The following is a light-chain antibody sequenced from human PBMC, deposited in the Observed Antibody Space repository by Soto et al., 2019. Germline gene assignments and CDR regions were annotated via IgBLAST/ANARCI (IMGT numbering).Light chain of an antibody. CDR2: DVS. CDR3: CSYAGSVA. V-gene: IGLV2-11*01. CDR1: SSDIGVSNS. J-gene: IGLJ2*01. Sequence: QSALTQPRSVSGSPGQSVTISCTGTSSDIGVSNSVSWYQQHPGKAPKLMIYDVSKWSSGVPDRFSGSKSGNTASLTISGLQVEDEADYFCCSYAGSVAFGGGTKLTVL.